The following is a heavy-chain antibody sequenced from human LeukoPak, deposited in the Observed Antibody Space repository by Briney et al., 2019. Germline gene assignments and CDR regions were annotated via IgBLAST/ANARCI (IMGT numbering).Heavy chain of an antibody. V-gene: IGHV3-74*01. CDR3: ARAFRGLWFGERADY. J-gene: IGHJ4*02. CDR2: INSDGSST. Sequence: QPGGSLRLSCAASGSTFSSYWMHWVRQAPGKGLGWVSRINSDGSSTSYADSVKGRFTISRDNAKNTLYLQMNSLRAEDTAVYYCARAFRGLWFGERADYWGQGTLVTVSS. CDR1: GSTFSSYW. D-gene: IGHD3-10*01.